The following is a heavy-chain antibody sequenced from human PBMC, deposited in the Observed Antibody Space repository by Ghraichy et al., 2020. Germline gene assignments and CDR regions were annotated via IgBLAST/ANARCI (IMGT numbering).Heavy chain of an antibody. CDR2: VSGYNGNT. Sequence: ASVKVSCKTSGYKFSSFGVSWVRQAPGQGLEWVGWVSGYNGNTNSAEKFQARVLMTVDTSTNTAHMELRGLTSDDTAVYYCARSGYGDGRFFDYWGQGTLV. V-gene: IGHV1-18*04. CDR3: ARSGYGDGRFFDY. J-gene: IGHJ4*02. CDR1: GYKFSSFG. D-gene: IGHD5-12*01.